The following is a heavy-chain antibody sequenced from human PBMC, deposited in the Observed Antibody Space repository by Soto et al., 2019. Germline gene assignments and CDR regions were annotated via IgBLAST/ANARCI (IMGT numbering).Heavy chain of an antibody. CDR3: ARGISMLVVVQTDAPDKYYFDS. D-gene: IGHD2-8*02. Sequence: QVQLQQWGARLLKPSEMLSLTCAVHGGSFSGYYWTWIRQPPGKGLEWIGQINHSGSTNYNPSLRSRVTISVDTSKNQFSLKLSSVTAADTAVYYCARGISMLVVVQTDAPDKYYFDSWGLGTLVTVSS. J-gene: IGHJ4*02. CDR2: INHSGST. CDR1: GGSFSGYY. V-gene: IGHV4-34*01.